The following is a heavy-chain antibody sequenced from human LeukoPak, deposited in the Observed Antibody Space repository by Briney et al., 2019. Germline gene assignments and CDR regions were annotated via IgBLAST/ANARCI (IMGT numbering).Heavy chain of an antibody. CDR2: IKPDSGAT. V-gene: IGHV1-2*02. Sequence: ASVKVSCKTSGYTFTDHYKHWLRQAPGQGLEWMGWIKPDSGATNYAQKFQGRFTMSRDMSISTVYMELSSLTSDDTAMYYCARDHDFGPDYWGQGTLVTVSA. CDR1: GYTFTDHY. CDR3: ARDHDFGPDY. D-gene: IGHD4/OR15-4a*01. J-gene: IGHJ4*02.